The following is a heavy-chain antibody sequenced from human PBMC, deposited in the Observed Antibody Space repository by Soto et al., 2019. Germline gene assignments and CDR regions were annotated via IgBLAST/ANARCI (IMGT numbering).Heavy chain of an antibody. J-gene: IGHJ4*02. CDR2: ISAYNGNT. V-gene: IGHV1-18*01. Sequence: QVQLVQSGAEVKKPGASGKVSCKASGYTFTSYGISWVRQAPGQGREWMGWISAYNGNTNYAQKLQGRVSMTTDTSTSTAYMELSSLRYDDTAVYYCARDRDYYGSGRLDYLGQGTLVTVSS. CDR1: GYTFTSYG. CDR3: ARDRDYYGSGRLDY. D-gene: IGHD3-10*01.